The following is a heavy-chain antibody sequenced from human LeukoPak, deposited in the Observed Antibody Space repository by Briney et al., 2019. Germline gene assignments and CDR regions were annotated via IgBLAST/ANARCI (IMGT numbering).Heavy chain of an antibody. D-gene: IGHD3-22*01. Sequence: GGSLRLSCAASGFTFSTYSMNWVRQAPGKGLEWVSSISSSGSYIYYADSVKGRFTISRDNAKNSLYLQMSSLRAEDTAVYYCAREPPGNYDSSGHYYAYFDCWGQGTLVTVSS. V-gene: IGHV3-21*01. J-gene: IGHJ4*02. CDR1: GFTFSTYS. CDR3: AREPPGNYDSSGHYYAYFDC. CDR2: ISSSGSYI.